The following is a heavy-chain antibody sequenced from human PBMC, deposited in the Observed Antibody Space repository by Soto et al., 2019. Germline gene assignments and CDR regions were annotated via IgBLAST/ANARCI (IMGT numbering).Heavy chain of an antibody. CDR3: ARVRGYDFWSGYIIYYYGMDV. J-gene: IGHJ6*02. CDR2: INHSGST. Sequence: SETLSLTCAVYGGSFSGYYWGWIRQPPGKGLEWIGEINHSGSTNYNPSLKSRVTISVDTSKNQFSLKLSSVTAADTAVYYCARVRGYDFWSGYIIYYYGMDVWGQGTTVTVSS. CDR1: GGSFSGYY. V-gene: IGHV4-34*01. D-gene: IGHD3-3*01.